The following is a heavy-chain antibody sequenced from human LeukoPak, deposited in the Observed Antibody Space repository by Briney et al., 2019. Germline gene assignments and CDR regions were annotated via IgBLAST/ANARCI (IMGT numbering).Heavy chain of an antibody. CDR2: IHYSGST. V-gene: IGHV4-59*01. Sequence: SETLSLTCTVSGGSISGYYWSWIRQPPGKGLEWIGCIHYSGSTNYNPSLKSLVTLSVDTSQNQFSPNVSAVSAAGTPVFFLWTVHKSTTGTTSGFYFDYWGQETLVTVSP. J-gene: IGHJ4*02. CDR3: WTVHKSTTGTTSGFYFDY. D-gene: IGHD1-1*01. CDR1: GGSISGYY.